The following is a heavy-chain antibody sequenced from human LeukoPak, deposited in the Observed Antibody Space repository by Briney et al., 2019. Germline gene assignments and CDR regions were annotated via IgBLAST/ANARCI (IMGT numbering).Heavy chain of an antibody. CDR3: ASTIYYYDSSGYLNY. CDR2: ITRSDTYI. J-gene: IGHJ4*02. Sequence: GGSLRLSCSASGFTFKNYNMNWVRQAPGKALELVSSITRSDTYIFDADSVKGPFTISRDNAKNSLYLQMNSLRAEDTAVYYCASTIYYYDSSGYLNYWGQGTLVTVSS. V-gene: IGHV3-21*01. CDR1: GFTFKNYN. D-gene: IGHD3-22*01.